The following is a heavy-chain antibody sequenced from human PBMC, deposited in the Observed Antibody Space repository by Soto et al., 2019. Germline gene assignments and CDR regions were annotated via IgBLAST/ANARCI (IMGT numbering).Heavy chain of an antibody. CDR1: GGSISSYY. Sequence: SETLSLTCTVSGGSISSYYWSWIRQPAGKGLEWIGRIYTSGSTNYNPSLKSRVTMSVDTSKNQFSLKLSSVTAADTAVYYCARDQLNGGIYYYYGMDVWGQGTTVTVSS. J-gene: IGHJ6*02. CDR3: ARDQLNGGIYYYYGMDV. CDR2: IYTSGST. D-gene: IGHD2-8*01. V-gene: IGHV4-4*07.